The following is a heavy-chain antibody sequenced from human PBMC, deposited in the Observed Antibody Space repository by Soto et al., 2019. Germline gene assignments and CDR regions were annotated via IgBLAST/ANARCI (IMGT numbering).Heavy chain of an antibody. CDR3: ARDNGYSYGYTLDH. J-gene: IGHJ4*02. D-gene: IGHD5-18*01. Sequence: PSETLSLTCTVSGGSISSYYWSWLRQPPGKGLEWIGYIYYSGSTNYNPSLKSRVTISVDTSKNQFSLKLSSVTAADTAVYYCARDNGYSYGYTLDHWGQGTPVTVSS. CDR2: IYYSGST. V-gene: IGHV4-59*01. CDR1: GGSISSYY.